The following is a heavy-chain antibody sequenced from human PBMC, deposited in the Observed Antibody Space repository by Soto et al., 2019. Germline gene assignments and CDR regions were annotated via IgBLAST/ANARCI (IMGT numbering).Heavy chain of an antibody. Sequence: EVQLLESGGDLVQPGGSLRLSCAASGFTFSSYAMSWVRQAPGKGLEWVSSVSGGGATTYYADAVQGRFTISRDNSKNTLYLQVNSLRAEDTALYYCVKVSSRRMGAYLDYWGQGTLVTVSS. D-gene: IGHD3-16*01. V-gene: IGHV3-23*01. CDR2: VSGGGATT. CDR1: GFTFSSYA. J-gene: IGHJ4*02. CDR3: VKVSSRRMGAYLDY.